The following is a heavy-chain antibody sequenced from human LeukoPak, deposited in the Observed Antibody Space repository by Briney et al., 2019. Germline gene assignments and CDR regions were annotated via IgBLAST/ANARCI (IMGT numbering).Heavy chain of an antibody. CDR3: ARGKAMAANFLDY. V-gene: IGHV7-4-1*02. CDR1: GYTFTGYY. D-gene: IGHD5-18*01. J-gene: IGHJ4*02. CDR2: INTNTGNP. Sequence: RASVKVSCKASGYTFTGYYMHWVRQAPGQGLEWMGWINTNTGNPTYAQGFTGRFVFSLDTSVSTAYLQISSLKAEDTAVYYCARGKAMAANFLDYWGQGTLVTVSS.